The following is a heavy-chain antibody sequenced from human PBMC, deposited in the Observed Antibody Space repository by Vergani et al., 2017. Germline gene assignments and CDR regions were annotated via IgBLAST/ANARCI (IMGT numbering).Heavy chain of an antibody. Sequence: QLQLQESGPGLVKPSETLSLTCAVYGGSFSGYYWSWIRHPPGKGLEWIGEINHSGSTNYNPSLKSRVTISVDTSKNQFSLKRSSVTAAATAVYYCARVDTTRRWYYYYMDVWGKGTTVTVSS. CDR1: GGSFSGYY. V-gene: IGHV4-34*01. D-gene: IGHD1-1*01. J-gene: IGHJ6*03. CDR3: ARVDTTRRWYYYYMDV. CDR2: INHSGST.